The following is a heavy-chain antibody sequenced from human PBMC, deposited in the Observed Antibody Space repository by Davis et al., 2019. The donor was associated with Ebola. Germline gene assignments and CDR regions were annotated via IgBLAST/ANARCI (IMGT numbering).Heavy chain of an antibody. CDR3: AKDTSNVWFDV. Sequence: GESLKISCAASGFTFSISGMHWVRQAPGKGLVWVSRINGDGSSTSYADSVKGRFTISRDNSKNTLHLQMNSLRVEDTAIYYCAKDTSNVWFDVWGQGTMVTVSS. CDR2: INGDGSST. J-gene: IGHJ3*01. V-gene: IGHV3-74*01. D-gene: IGHD6-19*01. CDR1: GFTFSISG.